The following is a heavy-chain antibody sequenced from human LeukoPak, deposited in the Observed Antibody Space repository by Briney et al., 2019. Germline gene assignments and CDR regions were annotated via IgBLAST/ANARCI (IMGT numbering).Heavy chain of an antibody. J-gene: IGHJ4*02. CDR2: ISGSGGST. D-gene: IGHD3-16*01. Sequence: PGGSLRLPCAASGFTFSSYAMSWVRQAPGKGLEWVSAISGSGGSTYYADSVKGRFTISRDNSKNTLYLQMNSLRAEDTAVYYCAKVSYYDYVWGSYRGVPFDYWGQGTLVTVSS. CDR3: AKVSYYDYVWGSYRGVPFDY. V-gene: IGHV3-23*01. CDR1: GFTFSSYA.